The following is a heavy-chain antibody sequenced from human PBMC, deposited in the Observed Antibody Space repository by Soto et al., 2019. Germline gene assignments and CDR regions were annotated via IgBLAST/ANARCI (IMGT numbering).Heavy chain of an antibody. D-gene: IGHD1-1*01. J-gene: IGHJ6*02. CDR1: GYTFTGYY. V-gene: IGHV1-2*04. Sequence: GASVKVSCKASGYTFTGYYMHWVRQAPGQGLEWMGWINPNSGGTNYAQKFQGWVTMTRDTSISTAYMELSRLRSDDTAVYYCARSQPTXTTDLYYYYYGMDVWGQGTTVTVSS. CDR2: INPNSGGT. CDR3: ARSQPTXTTDLYYYYYGMDV.